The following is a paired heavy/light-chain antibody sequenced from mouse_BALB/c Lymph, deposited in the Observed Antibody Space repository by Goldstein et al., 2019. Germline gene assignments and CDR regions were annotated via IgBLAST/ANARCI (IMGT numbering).Light chain of an antibody. Sequence: DIVLTQSPASLAVSLGQRATISCRASKSVSTSGYSYMHWYQQKPGQPPKLLIYLASNLESGVPARFSGSGSGTDFTLNIHPVEEEDAATYYCQHSRELPLTFGAGTKLELK. CDR1: KSVSTSGYSY. J-gene: IGKJ5*01. V-gene: IGKV3-12*01. CDR2: LAS. CDR3: QHSRELPLT.
Heavy chain of an antibody. CDR1: GFSLTSYG. J-gene: IGHJ4*01. V-gene: IGHV2-9*02. Sequence: QVQLKESGPGLVAPSQSLSITCTVSGFSLTSYGVHWVRQPPGKGLEWLGVIWAGGSTNYNSALMSRLSISKDNSKSQVFLKMNSLQTDDTAMYYCARDAYYGNYNYAMDYWGQGTSVTVSS. CDR2: IWAGGST. D-gene: IGHD2-10*01. CDR3: ARDAYYGNYNYAMDY.